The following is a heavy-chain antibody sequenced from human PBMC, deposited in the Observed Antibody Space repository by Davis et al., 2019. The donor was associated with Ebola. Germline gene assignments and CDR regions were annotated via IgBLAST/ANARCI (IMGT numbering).Heavy chain of an antibody. V-gene: IGHV3-21*01. CDR2: ISSSSSYI. CDR1: GFTFSSYS. J-gene: IGHJ2*01. Sequence: PGGSLRLSCAASGFTFSSYSMNWVRQAPGKGLEWVSSISSSSSYIYYADSVKGRFTISRDNAKNSLYLQMNSLRAEDTAVYYCARANWGSYWYFDLWGRGTLVTVSS. D-gene: IGHD7-27*01. CDR3: ARANWGSYWYFDL.